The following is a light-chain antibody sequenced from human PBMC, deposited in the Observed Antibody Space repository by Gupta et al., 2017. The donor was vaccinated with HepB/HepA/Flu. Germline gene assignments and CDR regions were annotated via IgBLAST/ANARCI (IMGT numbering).Light chain of an antibody. Sequence: DIVMTHSPDPLAVSLGERATINCKSSQSVLYSSNNKNYLAWYQQKPGQPPKLLIYWASTRESGVPDRFSGSGSETDFTLTISSLQAEDVAVYYCQQYYSTPDTFGPGTKSGYQT. CDR3: QQYYSTPDT. CDR1: QSVLYSSNNKNY. CDR2: WAS. J-gene: IGKJ3*01. V-gene: IGKV4-1*01.